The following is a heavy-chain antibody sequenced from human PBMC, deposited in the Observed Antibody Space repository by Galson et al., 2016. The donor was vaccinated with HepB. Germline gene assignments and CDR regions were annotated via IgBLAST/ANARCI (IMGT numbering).Heavy chain of an antibody. CDR3: AKDPYYYGSGSYYFDY. Sequence: SLRLSCAASGFIFSDHYMDWVRQAAGKGLEWVAVISYDGSKKYYADSVKGRFTISRDNSKNTLYLQMNSLRTEDTAVYYCAKDPYYYGSGSYYFDYWGQGTLVTVSS. J-gene: IGHJ4*02. D-gene: IGHD3-10*01. CDR1: GFIFSDHY. V-gene: IGHV3-30*18. CDR2: ISYDGSKK.